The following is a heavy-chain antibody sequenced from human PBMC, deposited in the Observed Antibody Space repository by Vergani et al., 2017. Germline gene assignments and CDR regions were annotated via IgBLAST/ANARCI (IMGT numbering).Heavy chain of an antibody. CDR1: GGSFSGYY. Sequence: QVQLQQWGAGLLKPSETLSLTCAVYGGSFSGYYWSWIRQPPGKGLEWIGEINHSGSTNYNPSLKSRVTISVDTSKNQFSLKLSSVTAADTAVYYCARATVTMVRGATLNWFDPWGQGTLVTVSS. CDR3: ARATVTMVRGATLNWFDP. V-gene: IGHV4-34*01. CDR2: INHSGST. D-gene: IGHD3-10*01. J-gene: IGHJ5*02.